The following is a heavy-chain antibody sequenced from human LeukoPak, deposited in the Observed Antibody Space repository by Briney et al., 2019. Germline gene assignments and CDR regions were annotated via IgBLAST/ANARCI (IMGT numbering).Heavy chain of an antibody. CDR2: IYYVGTT. V-gene: IGHV4-31*03. J-gene: IGHJ4*02. CDR1: GDSISYGGFH. Sequence: PSQTLSLTCTVSGDSISYGGFHWSWLRQHPGKGLEWMANIYYVGTTYYNPSLKSRLTISMDTSKDQFSLNLDSVTAADTAVYYCARARDFGVIMDSWGQGILVTVSS. D-gene: IGHD3-3*01. CDR3: ARARDFGVIMDS.